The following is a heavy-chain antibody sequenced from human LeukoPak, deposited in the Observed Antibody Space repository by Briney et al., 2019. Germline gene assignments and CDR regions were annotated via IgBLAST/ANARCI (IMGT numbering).Heavy chain of an antibody. CDR2: ISASGGST. CDR1: GYTFSSYG. V-gene: IGHV3-23*01. CDR3: AKVDRRSDLPYYFDY. J-gene: IGHJ4*02. Sequence: GGSLRLSCAASGYTFSSYGMSWVRQATGKGLEWVSGISASGGSTYYADSVKGRFTISRDNSRNTLFLQMNSLRAEDTAVYYCAKVDRRSDLPYYFDYWGQGTLVTVSS.